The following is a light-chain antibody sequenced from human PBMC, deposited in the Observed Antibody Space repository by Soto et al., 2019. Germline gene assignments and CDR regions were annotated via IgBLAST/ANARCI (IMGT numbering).Light chain of an antibody. J-gene: IGKJ4*01. CDR3: QQYNNWPLT. V-gene: IGKV3-15*01. CDR1: QSVSSN. Sequence: EIVMTQSQATLSVSPGERATLSCRASQSVSSNLAWYQQKPGQAPRLLIYGASTRDTGIPARFSGSGSGTEFTLTISSLQSEDFAVYYCQQYNNWPLTFGGWTKVEIK. CDR2: GAS.